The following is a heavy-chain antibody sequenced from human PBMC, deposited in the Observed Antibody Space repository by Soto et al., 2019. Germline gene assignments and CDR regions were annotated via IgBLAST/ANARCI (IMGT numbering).Heavy chain of an antibody. CDR2: VYTSDYT. CDR3: ASSDGHPGDFFYYNGMDV. CDR1: GASIRSYY. V-gene: IGHV4-4*08. Sequence: PSETLSLTCSVSGASIRSYYWHWIRQPPGKGLEWIGYVYTSDYTRYSSSLKSRVTISVDTSKSQFYLRLNSVTAADTAVYYCASSDGHPGDFFYYNGMDVWGQGTTVTVYS. D-gene: IGHD3-10*01. J-gene: IGHJ6*02.